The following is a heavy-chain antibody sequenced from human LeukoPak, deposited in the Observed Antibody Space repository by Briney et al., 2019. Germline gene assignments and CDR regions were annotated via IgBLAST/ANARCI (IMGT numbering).Heavy chain of an antibody. CDR1: GFTFSNYA. Sequence: GGSLRLSCAASGFTFSNYAMHWVRHAPGKGLEGVAVISYDGSNKYYADSVKGRFTISRDNSKNTLYLQMNSLRAEDTAVYYCARSSSMVTFDYWGQGTLVTVSS. J-gene: IGHJ4*02. CDR2: ISYDGSNK. D-gene: IGHD5-18*01. V-gene: IGHV3-30*04. CDR3: ARSSSMVTFDY.